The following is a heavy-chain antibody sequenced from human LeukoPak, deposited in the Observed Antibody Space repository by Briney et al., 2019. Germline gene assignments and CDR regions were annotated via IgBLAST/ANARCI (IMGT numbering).Heavy chain of an antibody. CDR1: GFTVSSNY. CDR2: IYSGGST. Sequence: GGSLRLSCAASGFTVSSNYMSWVRQAPGKGLEWVSVIYSGGSTYYADSVKGRFTISRDNSKNTLYLQMNSLRAEDTAVYYCAKGPRTTVVTRFDYWGQGTLVTVSS. D-gene: IGHD4-23*01. J-gene: IGHJ4*02. V-gene: IGHV3-66*01. CDR3: AKGPRTTVVTRFDY.